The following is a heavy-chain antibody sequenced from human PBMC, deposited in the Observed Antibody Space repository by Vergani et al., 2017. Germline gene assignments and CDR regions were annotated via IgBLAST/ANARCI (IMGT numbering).Heavy chain of an antibody. CDR1: GFSLSTSGMR. Sequence: QVTLKESGPALVKLTQTLTLTCTFSGFSLSTSGMRVSWIRQPPGKALEWLARIDWDDDKFYSTSLKTRLTISKDTSKNQVVLTMTNMDPVDTATYYCARIQGNYDSSGYYFDWFDPWGQGTLVTVSS. V-gene: IGHV2-70*04. D-gene: IGHD3-22*01. J-gene: IGHJ5*02. CDR2: IDWDDDK. CDR3: ARIQGNYDSSGYYFDWFDP.